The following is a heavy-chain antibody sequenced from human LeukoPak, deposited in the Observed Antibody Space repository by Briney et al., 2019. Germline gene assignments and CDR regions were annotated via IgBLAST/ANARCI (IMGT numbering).Heavy chain of an antibody. CDR1: GGSISSSSYY. Sequence: SETLSLTCTVSGGSISSSSYYWGWIRQPPGKGLEWIGTIYYSGTTYYHPSLKSRVTISVDTSKNQFSLKLNSVTAADTAVYHCARHYCTGGPCYMDHWGQGSLVTVSS. CDR2: IYYSGTT. D-gene: IGHD2-8*02. V-gene: IGHV4-39*01. J-gene: IGHJ4*02. CDR3: ARHYCTGGPCYMDH.